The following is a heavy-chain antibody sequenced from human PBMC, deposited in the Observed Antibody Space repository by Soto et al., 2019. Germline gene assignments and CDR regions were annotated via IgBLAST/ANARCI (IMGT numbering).Heavy chain of an antibody. CDR1: GFSLSNSGVD. CDR3: AHRRPYSNSPEYFFDY. D-gene: IGHD6-6*01. V-gene: IGHV2-5*02. Sequence: QITLKESGPTLVKPTQTLTLTCTFSGFSLSNSGVDVGWIRQPPGKALEWLALIYWDDDKRYSPSLKSRLTITKDTSKNQVVLTMTNMDPLDTATYYCAHRRPYSNSPEYFFDYWGQGTLVTVSS. CDR2: IYWDDDK. J-gene: IGHJ4*02.